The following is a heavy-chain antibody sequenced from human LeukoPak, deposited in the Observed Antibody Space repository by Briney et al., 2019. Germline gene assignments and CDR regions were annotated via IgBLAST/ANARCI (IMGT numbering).Heavy chain of an antibody. CDR1: GFTFSSYS. Sequence: PGGSLRLSCAASGFTFSSYSMNWVRQAPGKGLEWVSSISSSSSYIYYADSVKGRFTISRDNAKNSLYPQMNSLRAEDTAVYYCARDRAGWFGESPESDAFDIWGQGTMVTVSS. V-gene: IGHV3-21*01. J-gene: IGHJ3*02. D-gene: IGHD3-10*01. CDR3: ARDRAGWFGESPESDAFDI. CDR2: ISSSSSYI.